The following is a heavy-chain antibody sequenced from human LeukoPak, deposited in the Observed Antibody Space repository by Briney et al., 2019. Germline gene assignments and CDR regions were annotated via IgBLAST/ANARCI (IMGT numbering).Heavy chain of an antibody. Sequence: SETLSLTCAVYGGSFSGYYWSWIRQPPGKGLEWIGEINHSGSTNYNPSLKSRVTISVDTSKNQFSLKLSSVTAADTAVYYCARGIVVVPAAIGFDYWDQGTLVTVSS. J-gene: IGHJ4*02. CDR2: INHSGST. D-gene: IGHD2-2*02. CDR1: GGSFSGYY. CDR3: ARGIVVVPAAIGFDY. V-gene: IGHV4-34*01.